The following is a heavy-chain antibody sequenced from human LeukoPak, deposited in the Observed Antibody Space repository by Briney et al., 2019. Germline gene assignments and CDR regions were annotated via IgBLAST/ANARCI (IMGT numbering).Heavy chain of an antibody. CDR2: ISYDGSNK. J-gene: IGHJ4*02. D-gene: IGHD1-26*01. CDR3: AIELTGSGSYFDC. Sequence: GGSLRLSCAASGFTFSSYGMHWVRQAPGKGLEWVAVISYDGSNKYYADSVKGRFTISRDNSKNTLYLQMNSLRAEDTAVYYCAIELTGSGSYFDCWGQGTLVTVSS. V-gene: IGHV3-30*03. CDR1: GFTFSSYG.